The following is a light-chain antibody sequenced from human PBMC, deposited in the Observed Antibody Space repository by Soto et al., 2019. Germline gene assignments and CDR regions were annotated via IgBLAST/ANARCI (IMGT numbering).Light chain of an antibody. CDR3: QQYGSIPWT. CDR1: QSVDTSY. Sequence: ILYAPSPGPLFFSPCHTPSLSERPSQSVDTSYLGWYQQKPGQAPRLLIYDASNRATGIPARFSGSGSGTDFTLTISRLEPEDFAVYYCQQYGSIPWTFGQGTKVDIK. V-gene: IGKV3-20*01. J-gene: IGKJ1*01. CDR2: DAS.